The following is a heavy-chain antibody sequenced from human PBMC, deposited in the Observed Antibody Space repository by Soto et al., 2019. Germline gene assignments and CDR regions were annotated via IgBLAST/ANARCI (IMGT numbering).Heavy chain of an antibody. CDR3: ITIFGVVTADYYYYGMDV. CDR1: GFTFSNAW. Sequence: SLRLSCAASGFTFSNAWMNWVRQAPGKGLEWVGRIKSKTDGGTTDYAAPVKGRFTISREDSKNTLYLQMSSLKTEDTAVYYCITIFGVVTADYYYYGMDVWGQGTTVTVSS. CDR2: IKSKTDGGTT. J-gene: IGHJ6*02. D-gene: IGHD3-3*01. V-gene: IGHV3-15*07.